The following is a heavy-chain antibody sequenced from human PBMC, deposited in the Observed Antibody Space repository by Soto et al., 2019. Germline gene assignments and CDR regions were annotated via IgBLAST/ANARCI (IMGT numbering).Heavy chain of an antibody. CDR1: GFTFSSYW. J-gene: IGHJ4*02. CDR3: ARDRFSGWYGGLDY. V-gene: IGHV3-7*01. D-gene: IGHD6-19*01. CDR2: IKQDGSEK. Sequence: EVQLVESGGGLVQPGGSLRLSCAASGFTFSSYWMSWVRQAPGKGLEWVANIKQDGSEKYYVDSVKGRFTISRDNAKNSRYLQMNSLRAEDTAVYYCARDRFSGWYGGLDYWGQGTLVTVSS.